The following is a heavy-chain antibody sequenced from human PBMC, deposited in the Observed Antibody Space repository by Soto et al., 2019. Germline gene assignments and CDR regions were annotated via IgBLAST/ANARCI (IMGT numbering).Heavy chain of an antibody. CDR3: ARNPMVRGVPSYHYYGMDV. J-gene: IGHJ6*02. V-gene: IGHV1-69*13. CDR2: IIPIFGTA. Sequence: SVKVSCKASGGTFSSYAISWVRQAPGQGLEWMGGIIPIFGTANYAQKFQGRVTITADESTSTAYMELSSLRSEDTAVYYCARNPMVRGVPSYHYYGMDVWGQGTTVTVSS. D-gene: IGHD3-10*01. CDR1: GGTFSSYA.